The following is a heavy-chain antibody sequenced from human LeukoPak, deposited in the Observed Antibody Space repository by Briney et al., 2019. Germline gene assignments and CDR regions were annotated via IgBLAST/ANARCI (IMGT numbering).Heavy chain of an antibody. J-gene: IGHJ4*02. V-gene: IGHV3-48*03. Sequence: GGSLRLSCGASGFTFRSYEMHWVRKAPGKGLEWVSYISSSGTTRYYADSVKGRFTISRDNAKNSLYLQMNSLRAEDTAVYYCARDYGGSSPFDYWGQGTLVTVSS. CDR1: GFTFRSYE. D-gene: IGHD4-23*01. CDR2: ISSSGTTR. CDR3: ARDYGGSSPFDY.